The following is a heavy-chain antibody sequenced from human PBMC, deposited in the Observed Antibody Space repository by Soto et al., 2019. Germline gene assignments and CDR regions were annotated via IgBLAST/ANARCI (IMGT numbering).Heavy chain of an antibody. V-gene: IGHV1-69*13. Sequence: SVKVSCKASGGTFSSYAISWVRQAPGQGLEWMGGIIPIFGTANYAQKFQGRVTITADESTSTAYMELSSLRSEDTAVYYCARDIGMYYDFWSGYQKSQSFAYWGQGTLVTVSS. CDR3: ARDIGMYYDFWSGYQKSQSFAY. CDR2: IIPIFGTA. CDR1: GGTFSSYA. J-gene: IGHJ4*02. D-gene: IGHD3-3*01.